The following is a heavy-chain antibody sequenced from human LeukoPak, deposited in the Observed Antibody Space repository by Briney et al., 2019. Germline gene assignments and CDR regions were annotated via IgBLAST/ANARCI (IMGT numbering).Heavy chain of an antibody. CDR3: ASLGSFDI. Sequence: PSETLSLTCTVSGGSISSYYWNWIRQPAGKGLEWIGRFYISEGTKYNPSLKSRVTVSVDTSKNQFSLRLSSVTAADTAVYYCASLGSFDIWGQGTMVTVSS. CDR1: GGSISSYY. CDR2: FYISEGT. V-gene: IGHV4-4*07. D-gene: IGHD7-27*01. J-gene: IGHJ3*02.